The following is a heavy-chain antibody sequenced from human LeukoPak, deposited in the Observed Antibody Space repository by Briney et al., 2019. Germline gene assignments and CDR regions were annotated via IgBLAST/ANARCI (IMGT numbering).Heavy chain of an antibody. CDR2: INPNSGGT. D-gene: IGHD3-10*01. CDR3: ARGGETYYYGSGSYYTYDY. Sequence: ASVKVSCKASGYTFTGYYMHWVRQAPGQGLEWMGWINPNSGGTNYAQKFQGRVTMTRDTSISTAYMELSRLRSDDTAVYYCARGGETYYYGSGSYYTYDYWGQGTLVTVSS. V-gene: IGHV1-2*02. CDR1: GYTFTGYY. J-gene: IGHJ4*02.